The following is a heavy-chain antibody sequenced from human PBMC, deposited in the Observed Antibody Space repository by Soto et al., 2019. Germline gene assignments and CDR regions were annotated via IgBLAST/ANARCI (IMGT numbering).Heavy chain of an antibody. Sequence: PGESLKISCKASDTTHWIGWVRQKPGKGLEWMGIIYPGDSDTKYSPSFQGQVTISVDKSISTAYLHWSSLKASDTATYYCARLVNYYFGMDVWGIGTMVTVSS. V-gene: IGHV5-51*01. CDR1: DTTHW. CDR2: IYPGDSDT. CDR3: ARLVNYYFGMDV. J-gene: IGHJ6*04.